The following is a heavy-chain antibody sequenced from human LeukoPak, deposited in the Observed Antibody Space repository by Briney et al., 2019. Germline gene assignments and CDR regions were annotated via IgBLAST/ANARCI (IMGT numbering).Heavy chain of an antibody. V-gene: IGHV3-21*01. D-gene: IGHD3-10*01. CDR2: ISRSSSDR. CDR1: GVTFRRDR. Sequence: GGALRLSCAASGVTFRRDRMNGGREARGKGGEGGSGISRSSSDRYYAETAKGRVTISRENTKNSLYMQMSRLRAEDTAVYYCAREFRGTPYTGNDYWGQGTLVTVSS. CDR3: AREFRGTPYTGNDY. J-gene: IGHJ4*02.